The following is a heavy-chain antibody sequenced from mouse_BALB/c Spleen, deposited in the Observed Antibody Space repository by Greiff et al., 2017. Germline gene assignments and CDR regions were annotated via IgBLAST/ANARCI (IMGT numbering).Heavy chain of an antibody. J-gene: IGHJ2*01. CDR3: ARRGTTDRYFFDD. CDR2: ISYSGST. V-gene: IGHV3-2*02. Sequence: EVQGVQSGPGLVKPSQSLSLTCTVTGYSITSDYAWNWIQQLPGNKLGWVGYISYSGSTSYNPSLKSRTSITRDTSTNQFFLQLNSVTTEDTATYYCARRGTTDRYFFDDWGQGTTLTVSS. D-gene: IGHD1-1*01. CDR1: GYSITSDYA.